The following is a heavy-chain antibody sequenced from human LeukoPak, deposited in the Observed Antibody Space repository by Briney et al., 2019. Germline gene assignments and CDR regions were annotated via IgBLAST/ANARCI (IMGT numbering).Heavy chain of an antibody. D-gene: IGHD3-10*01. V-gene: IGHV3-48*01. CDR3: ARGGSGSYYDY. CDR1: GFTFSSYT. Sequence: GGSLSLSRAASGFTFSSYTMNWVRQAPGKGLEWVSYISSSSSTLYYADSVKGRFTISRDNAKNSLYLQMSSLRAEDTAVYYCARGGSGSYYDYWGQGTLVTVSS. J-gene: IGHJ4*02. CDR2: ISSSSSTL.